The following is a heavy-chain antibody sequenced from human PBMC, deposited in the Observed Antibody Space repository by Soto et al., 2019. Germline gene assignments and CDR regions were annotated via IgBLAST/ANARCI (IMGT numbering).Heavy chain of an antibody. CDR1: GGSISSYY. Sequence: SETLSLTCTVSGGSISSYYWSWIRQPPGKGLEWIGYIYYSGSTNYNPPLKSRVTISVDTSKNQFSLKLSSVTAADTAVYYCARVRYFDWLQYFDYWGQGTLVTVSS. V-gene: IGHV4-59*01. J-gene: IGHJ4*02. CDR3: ARVRYFDWLQYFDY. D-gene: IGHD3-9*01. CDR2: IYYSGST.